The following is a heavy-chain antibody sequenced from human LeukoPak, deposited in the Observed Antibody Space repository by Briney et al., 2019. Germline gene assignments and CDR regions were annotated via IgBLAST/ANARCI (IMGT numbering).Heavy chain of an antibody. CDR3: ARATTDDYGDYYFDY. CDR2: IWYDGSNK. V-gene: IGHV3-33*01. J-gene: IGHJ4*02. D-gene: IGHD4-17*01. Sequence: PGGSLRLSCAASGFTFSSYGMHWVRQAPGKGLEWVAVIWYDGSNKYYADSVKGRFTISRDNSKNSLYLQMNSLRAEDTAVYYCARATTDDYGDYYFDYWGQGTLVTVYS. CDR1: GFTFSSYG.